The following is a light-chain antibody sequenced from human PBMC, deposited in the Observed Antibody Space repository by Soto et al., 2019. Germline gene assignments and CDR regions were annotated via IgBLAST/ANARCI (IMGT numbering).Light chain of an antibody. CDR1: QSVGSN. CDR3: QQYNEWPPIT. Sequence: EIVMTHSPATLSVSPGERATLSFRSSQSVGSNLAWYQQKPGQAPRLLMYGASARATGIPARFSGSGSGTEFALTISSLQSEDFAVYYCQQYNEWPPITFGQGTRLEIK. CDR2: GAS. J-gene: IGKJ5*01. V-gene: IGKV3-15*01.